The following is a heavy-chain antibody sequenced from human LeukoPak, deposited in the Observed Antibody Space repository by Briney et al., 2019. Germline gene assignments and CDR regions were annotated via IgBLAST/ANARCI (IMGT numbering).Heavy chain of an antibody. CDR2: IIPIFGTA. V-gene: IGHV1-69*01. Sequence: SVKVSCKASGGTFSSYAISWVRQAPGQGLEWMGGIIPIFGTANYAQKFQDRVTITADESTSTAYMELSSLRSEDTAVYYCARKTLENYYGSGSYYNYYYYYMDAWGKGTTVTVSS. CDR3: ARKTLENYYGSGSYYNYYYYYMDA. CDR1: GGTFSSYA. D-gene: IGHD3-10*01. J-gene: IGHJ6*03.